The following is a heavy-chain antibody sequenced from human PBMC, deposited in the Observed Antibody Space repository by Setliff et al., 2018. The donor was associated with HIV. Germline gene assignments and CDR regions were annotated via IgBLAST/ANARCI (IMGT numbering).Heavy chain of an antibody. CDR1: GVSISNYY. CDR2: IYTSGNT. V-gene: IGHV4-4*07. D-gene: IGHD3-10*01. Sequence: SSETLSLTCTVSGVSISNYYWSWIRQPAGKGLEWIGRIYTSGNTNYNPSLKSRVTMSVDTSKKQFSLKLTSVTAAGTAVYYCAGHFYYSGSGIWAGLDSWGQGTLVTVSS. J-gene: IGHJ4*02. CDR3: AGHFYYSGSGIWAGLDS.